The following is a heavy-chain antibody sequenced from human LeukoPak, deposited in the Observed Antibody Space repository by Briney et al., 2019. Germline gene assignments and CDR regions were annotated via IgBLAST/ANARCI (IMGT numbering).Heavy chain of an antibody. CDR1: GYTFTGYY. CDR2: INPNSGGT. V-gene: IGHV1-2*04. Sequence: ASVKVSCKASGYTFTGYYMHWVRQAPGQGLEWMGRINPNSGGTNYAQKFQGWVTMTRDTSISTAYMELSGLRSDDTAVYYCARGGITGTTRGPTRLNDAFDIWGQGTMVTVSS. CDR3: ARGGITGTTRGPTRLNDAFDI. D-gene: IGHD1-20*01. J-gene: IGHJ3*02.